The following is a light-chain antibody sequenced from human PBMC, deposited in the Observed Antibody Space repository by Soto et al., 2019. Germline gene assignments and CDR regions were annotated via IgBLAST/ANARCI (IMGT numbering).Light chain of an antibody. CDR1: QSVTSSY. V-gene: IGKV3-20*01. CDR2: GAS. J-gene: IGKJ2*01. Sequence: EIVLTQSPGTLSLSPGERATLSCRASQSVTSSYLAWYQQRPGQAPRLLIYGASSRATGIPDGFSGSGSGTDFTLTISRLEPEDFAVYYCQHYGSSPGYTFGQGTKLEIK. CDR3: QHYGSSPGYT.